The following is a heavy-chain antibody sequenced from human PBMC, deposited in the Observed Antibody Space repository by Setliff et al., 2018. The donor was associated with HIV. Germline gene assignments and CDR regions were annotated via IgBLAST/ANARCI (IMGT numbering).Heavy chain of an antibody. CDR2: VYYSGST. J-gene: IGHJ6*03. D-gene: IGHD3-22*01. CDR3: ARGNYDTSDYYTNFYYYYMDV. CDR1: GDPISTYY. Sequence: TSETLSLTCTVSGDPISTYYWSWVRKPPGKGLEWIGYVYYSGSTSYSPSLRGRVTMSVDPSKNQFSLKLNSVTAADTAIYYCARGNYDTSDYYTNFYYYYMDVWGKGTAVTVS. V-gene: IGHV4-59*01.